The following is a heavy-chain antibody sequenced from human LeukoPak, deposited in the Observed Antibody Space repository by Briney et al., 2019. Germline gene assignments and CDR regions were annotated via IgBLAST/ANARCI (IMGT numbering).Heavy chain of an antibody. CDR1: GYTFTGYY. CDR2: INPNSGGT. V-gene: IGHV1-2*02. CDR3: ARVPYYYDSSGYPDY. J-gene: IGHJ4*02. Sequence: GASVKVSCKASGYTFTGYYMHWVRQAPGQGLEWMGWINPNSGGTNYAQKFQGRVTMTRDTSISTAYMELSRLSSDDTAVYYCARVPYYYDSSGYPDYWGQGTLVTVSP. D-gene: IGHD3-22*01.